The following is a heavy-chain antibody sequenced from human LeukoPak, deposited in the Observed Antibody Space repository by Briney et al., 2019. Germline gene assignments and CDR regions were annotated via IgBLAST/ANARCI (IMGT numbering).Heavy chain of an antibody. CDR3: TRGPGYSYGYKDY. D-gene: IGHD5-18*01. V-gene: IGHV3-49*03. Sequence: GGSLRLSCTTSGFTFDDYPMNWFRQAPGKGLEWVGFITSKAYGGTTDFAASVKGRFTISRDDSKNIAYLQMNSLKTEDTAVYYCTRGPGYSYGYKDYWGQGTLVTVSS. J-gene: IGHJ4*02. CDR1: GFTFDDYP. CDR2: ITSKAYGGTT.